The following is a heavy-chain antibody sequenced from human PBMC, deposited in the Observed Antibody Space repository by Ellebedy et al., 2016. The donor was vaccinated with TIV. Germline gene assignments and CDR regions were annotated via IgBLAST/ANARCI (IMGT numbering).Heavy chain of an antibody. CDR3: ARDVRYNWNPGYMDV. CDR1: GGSISSSSYY. V-gene: IGHV4-39*07. D-gene: IGHD1-20*01. CDR2: IYYSGST. Sequence: SETLSLTXTVSGGSISSSSYYWGWIRQPPGKGLEWIGSIYYSGSTYYNPSLKSRVTISVDTSKNQFSLKLSSVTAADTAVYYCARDVRYNWNPGYMDVWGKGTTVTVSS. J-gene: IGHJ6*03.